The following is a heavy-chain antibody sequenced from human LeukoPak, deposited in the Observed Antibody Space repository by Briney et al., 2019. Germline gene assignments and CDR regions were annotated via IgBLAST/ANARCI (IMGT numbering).Heavy chain of an antibody. J-gene: IGHJ4*02. Sequence: GASVKVSCKASGGTFSIYAISWVRQAPGQGLEWMGGIIPIFGTANYAQKFQGRVTITADKSTSTAYMELSSLRSEDTAMYYCARVGSRHCSSTSCLDYWGQGTLVTVSS. CDR2: IIPIFGTA. V-gene: IGHV1-69*06. D-gene: IGHD2-2*01. CDR3: ARVGSRHCSSTSCLDY. CDR1: GGTFSIYA.